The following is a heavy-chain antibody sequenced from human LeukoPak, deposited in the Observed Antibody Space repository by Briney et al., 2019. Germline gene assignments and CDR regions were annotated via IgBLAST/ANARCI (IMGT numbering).Heavy chain of an antibody. V-gene: IGHV1-2*02. CDR3: ARAPGYSSSWFTSYCYYYMDV. D-gene: IGHD6-13*01. Sequence: ASVQFSCKACGFTFTGYYMHWARQAPGQGLEWMGWINPNSGGTNYAQKFQGRVTLTTDPSSSTASLELSRLRSDDRAASCCARAPGYSSSWFTSYCYYYMDVWGKGTTVTISS. CDR2: INPNSGGT. CDR1: GFTFTGYY. J-gene: IGHJ6*03.